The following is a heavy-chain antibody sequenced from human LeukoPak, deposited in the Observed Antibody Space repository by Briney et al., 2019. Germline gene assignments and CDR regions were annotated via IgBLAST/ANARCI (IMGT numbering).Heavy chain of an antibody. Sequence: SETLSLTCSVSGGSFSDYYWSWIRQPPGKGLEWIGEINHSGSTNYNPSLKSRVTISVDTSKNQFSLKLSSVTAADTAVYYCARGPGMVATTWYFDYWGQGTLVTVSS. D-gene: IGHD1-26*01. CDR1: GGSFSDYY. V-gene: IGHV4-34*01. CDR2: INHSGST. CDR3: ARGPGMVATTWYFDY. J-gene: IGHJ4*02.